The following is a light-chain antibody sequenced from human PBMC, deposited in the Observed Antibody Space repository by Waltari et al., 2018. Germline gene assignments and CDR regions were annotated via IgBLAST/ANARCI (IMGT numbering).Light chain of an antibody. V-gene: IGLV2-14*03. CDR3: SSYISSSTLEL. CDR1: SSDVGGSTY. Sequence: QSALTQPASVSGSPGQSITISCTGTSSDVGGSTYVPWYQQPPGKAPKLMIYDVSNRPSGVSNRSSGSKSGNTASLTISGLQAEDEADYYCSSYISSSTLELFGGGTSLTVL. CDR2: DVS. J-gene: IGLJ2*01.